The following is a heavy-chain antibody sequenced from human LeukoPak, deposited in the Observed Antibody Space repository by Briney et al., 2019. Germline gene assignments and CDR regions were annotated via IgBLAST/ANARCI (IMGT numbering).Heavy chain of an antibody. V-gene: IGHV1-24*01. J-gene: IGHJ4*02. Sequence: HWASVKVSCKVSGYTLTELSMHWVRQAPGKGLEWMGGFDPEDGETIYAQKFQGRVTMTEGTSTDTAYMELSSLRSEDTAVYSCAKGGASGYDSPFDFWGQGSLVSVSS. CDR1: GYTLTELS. D-gene: IGHD5-12*01. CDR2: FDPEDGET. CDR3: AKGGASGYDSPFDF.